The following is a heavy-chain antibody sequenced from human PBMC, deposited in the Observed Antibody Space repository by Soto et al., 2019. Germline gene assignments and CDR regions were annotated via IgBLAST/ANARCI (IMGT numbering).Heavy chain of an antibody. CDR3: ARAGGLGAVAVDY. CDR2: IYHSGST. CDR1: GGSISSGGYS. D-gene: IGHD6-19*01. J-gene: IGHJ4*02. V-gene: IGHV4-30-2*01. Sequence: QLQLQESGSGLVKPSQTLSLTCAVSGGSISSGGYSWSWIRQPPGKGLEWIGYIYHSGSTYYNPSLMRRVTISVDRSKNQFSLKLSSVTAADTAVYYCARAGGLGAVAVDYWAEITLLNVSS.